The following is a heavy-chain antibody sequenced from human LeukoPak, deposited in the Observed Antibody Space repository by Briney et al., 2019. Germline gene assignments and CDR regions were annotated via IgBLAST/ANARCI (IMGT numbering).Heavy chain of an antibody. Sequence: PGVSLRLYCAASGFTFSSYSMVWVTQAPGKGLEWGSSISSSSSYIYYADSVKGRFTIYRDNAKNLLYLQMNSLRAEDTAVYYCARDRVLLWFGELFPFFDYWGQGTLVTVSS. CDR2: ISSSSSYI. V-gene: IGHV3-21*01. CDR1: GFTFSSYS. D-gene: IGHD3-10*01. CDR3: ARDRVLLWFGELFPFFDY. J-gene: IGHJ4*02.